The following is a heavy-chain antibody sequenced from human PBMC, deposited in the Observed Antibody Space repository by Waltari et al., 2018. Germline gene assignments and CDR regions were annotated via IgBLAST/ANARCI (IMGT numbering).Heavy chain of an antibody. V-gene: IGHV3-9*01. CDR1: GFTFEDYG. J-gene: IGHJ3*02. CDR3: AKRIGRTTVTIGAFDI. CDR2: ISWNSGTK. Sequence: EVQLVESGGGLVQPGRSLRLSCAASGFTFEDYGMHWVRQAPGKGLEWVSGISWNSGTKGYADSVKGRFTISRDNAKKSLYLQMNSLRPEDTALYYCAKRIGRTTVTIGAFDIWGQGTMVTVSS. D-gene: IGHD4-17*01.